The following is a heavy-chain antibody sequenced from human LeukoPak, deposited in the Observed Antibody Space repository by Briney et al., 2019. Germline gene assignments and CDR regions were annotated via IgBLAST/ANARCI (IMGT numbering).Heavy chain of an antibody. CDR1: GYTFTNYG. CDR2: INPSGGST. D-gene: IGHD5-24*01. CDR3: ARDRPLDGYPQYYFDY. V-gene: IGHV1-46*01. Sequence: ASVKVSCKASGYTFTNYGISWVRQAPGQGLEWMGIINPSGGSTSYAQKFQGRVTMTRDTSTSTVYMELSSLRSEDTAVYYCARDRPLDGYPQYYFDYWGQGTLVTVSS. J-gene: IGHJ4*02.